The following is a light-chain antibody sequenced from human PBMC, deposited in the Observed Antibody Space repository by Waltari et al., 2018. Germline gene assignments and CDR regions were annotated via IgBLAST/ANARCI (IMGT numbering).Light chain of an antibody. CDR2: DDS. J-gene: IGLJ2*01. CDR1: NIGSKS. Sequence: SYELTQPPSVSVAPGKTARITCGGRNIGSKSVHWYQQKPGQAPVLVVYDDSDRPSGSPERLSVSNYGDTATLTITRVEAGDEADYYCQVWDTSSDHPVFGGGTKLTVL. V-gene: IGLV3-21*03. CDR3: QVWDTSSDHPV.